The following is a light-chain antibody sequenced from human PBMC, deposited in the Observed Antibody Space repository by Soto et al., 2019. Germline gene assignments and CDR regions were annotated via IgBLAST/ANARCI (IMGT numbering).Light chain of an antibody. CDR2: GAS. CDR1: QSVSTN. CDR3: QQYNNWPGT. J-gene: IGKJ1*01. V-gene: IGKV3-15*01. Sequence: TVMTQSQSTLSVSPGERSTLSCMASQSVSTNLAWYQHKPGQAPRLLISGASTRATGLPARFSGSGSGTEFTLTISSLQSEDFAVYYCQQYNNWPGTFGQGTKVDI.